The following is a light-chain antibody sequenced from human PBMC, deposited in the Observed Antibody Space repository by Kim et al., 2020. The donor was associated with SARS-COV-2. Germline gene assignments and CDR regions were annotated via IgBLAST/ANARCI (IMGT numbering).Light chain of an antibody. Sequence: ASVEDRVTLTCRASQSINNWLAWYQQRPGKAPKLLIYDVSILQSGVPSRFSGSGSGTEFTLTISSLQPDDFATYYCQKYNSYSGTFGQGTKVDIK. V-gene: IGKV1-5*01. CDR3: QKYNSYSGT. CDR1: QSINNW. CDR2: DVS. J-gene: IGKJ1*01.